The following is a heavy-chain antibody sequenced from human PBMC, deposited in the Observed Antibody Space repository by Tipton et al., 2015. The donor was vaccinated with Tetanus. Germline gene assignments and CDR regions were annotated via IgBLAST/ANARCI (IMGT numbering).Heavy chain of an antibody. V-gene: IGHV3-23*01. Sequence: SLRLSCAASGFTFSSYGMSWVRQAPAKGLEWVSGISGSGDSTYYADSVKGRFTISRDNSKNTLYLQMNSLRAEDAAVYYCNGGSARAYFDYWGLGSLVTVSS. CDR2: ISGSGDST. CDR1: GFTFSSYG. CDR3: NGGSARAYFDY. J-gene: IGHJ4*02. D-gene: IGHD1-26*01.